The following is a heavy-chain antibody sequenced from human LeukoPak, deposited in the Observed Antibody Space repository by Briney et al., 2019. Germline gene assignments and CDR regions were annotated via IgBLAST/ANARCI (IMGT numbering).Heavy chain of an antibody. D-gene: IGHD6-13*01. CDR1: GFTFSSYA. CDR2: ISGSGGST. V-gene: IGHV3-23*01. J-gene: IGHJ4*02. Sequence: GGSLRLSCAASGFTFSSYAMSWVRQAPGKGLEWVSAISGSGGSTYYADSVKGRFTTSRDNSKNTLYLQMNSLRTEDTAVYYCAKGPGSKAAGTGGFDYWGQGTLVTVSS. CDR3: AKGPGSKAAGTGGFDY.